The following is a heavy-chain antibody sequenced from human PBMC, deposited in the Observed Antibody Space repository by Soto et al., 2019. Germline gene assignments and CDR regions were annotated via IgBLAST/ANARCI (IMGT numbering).Heavy chain of an antibody. V-gene: IGHV4-31*03. CDR3: ARVVRYYDSSGNNWFDP. CDR1: GGSISSGGYY. D-gene: IGHD3-22*01. Sequence: QVQLQESGPGLVKPSQTLSLTCTVSGGSISSGGYYWSWIRQHPGKVLEWIGYIYYSGSTYYNPSRKSRVTISVDTSKNRFSLKLSSVTAADTAVYYCARVVRYYDSSGNNWFDPWGQGTLVTVSS. J-gene: IGHJ5*02. CDR2: IYYSGST.